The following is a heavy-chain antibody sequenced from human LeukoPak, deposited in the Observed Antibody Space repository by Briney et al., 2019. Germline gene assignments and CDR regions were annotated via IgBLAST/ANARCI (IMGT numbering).Heavy chain of an antibody. CDR3: ARDGGESVGARLDGEVAFDI. V-gene: IGHV1-2*02. J-gene: IGHJ3*02. Sequence: GASVKVSCKASGYTFTGYYMHWVRQAPGQGLEWMGWINPNSGGTNYAQKFQGRVTITADKSTSTAYMELSSLRSEDTAVYYCARDGGESVGARLDGEVAFDIWGQGTMVTVSS. D-gene: IGHD1-26*01. CDR2: INPNSGGT. CDR1: GYTFTGYY.